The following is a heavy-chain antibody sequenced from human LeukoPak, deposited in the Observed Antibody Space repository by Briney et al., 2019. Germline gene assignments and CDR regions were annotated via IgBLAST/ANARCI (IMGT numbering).Heavy chain of an antibody. CDR1: GGSISNYY. Sequence: PSETLSLTCTVSGGSISNYYWSWIRQPPGKELEWIGFIYDSGSTNYSPSLQSRVTISLDTSKSQFSLKLNSVTAADTAVYYCARVRDYYDSSGYGAFDIWGQGTMVTVSS. D-gene: IGHD3-22*01. J-gene: IGHJ3*02. V-gene: IGHV4-59*01. CDR2: IYDSGST. CDR3: ARVRDYYDSSGYGAFDI.